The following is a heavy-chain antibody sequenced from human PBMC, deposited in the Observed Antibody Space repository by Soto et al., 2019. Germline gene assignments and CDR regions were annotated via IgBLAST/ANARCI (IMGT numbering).Heavy chain of an antibody. CDR2: ISYDGSNK. CDR1: GFTFSSYG. J-gene: IGHJ6*02. V-gene: IGHV3-30*18. D-gene: IGHD4-4*01. CDR3: AKAVNPLFYYYGMDV. Sequence: QPGGSLRLSCAASGFTFSSYGMHWVRQAPGKGLEWVAVISYDGSNKYYADSVKGRFTISRDNSKNTLYLQMNSLRAEDTAVYYCAKAVNPLFYYYGMDVWGQGTTVTVSS.